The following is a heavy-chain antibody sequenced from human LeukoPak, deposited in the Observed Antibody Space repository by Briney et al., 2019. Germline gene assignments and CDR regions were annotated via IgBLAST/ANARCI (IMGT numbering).Heavy chain of an antibody. Sequence: GGSLRLSCAASGFTFSSYAMSWVRQAPGKGLEWVSAISGSGGSTYYADSVKGRFTIPRDNSKNTLYLQMNSLRAEDTAVYYCAKGTMIVVNYYFDYWGQGTLVTVSS. D-gene: IGHD3-22*01. CDR3: AKGTMIVVNYYFDY. V-gene: IGHV3-23*01. J-gene: IGHJ4*02. CDR2: ISGSGGST. CDR1: GFTFSSYA.